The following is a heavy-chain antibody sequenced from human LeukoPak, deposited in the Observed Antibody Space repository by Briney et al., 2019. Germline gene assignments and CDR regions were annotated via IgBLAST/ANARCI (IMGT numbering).Heavy chain of an antibody. D-gene: IGHD5-12*01. Sequence: PGGSLRLSCAASGFTFSSYWMSWVRQAPGKGLEWVANINQDGSEKYYVDSVKGRFTISGDNAKNSLYLQMNSLRAEDTAVYYCARASASYSAYDDYWGQGTLVTVSS. CDR2: INQDGSEK. CDR3: ARASASYSAYDDY. CDR1: GFTFSSYW. V-gene: IGHV3-7*01. J-gene: IGHJ4*02.